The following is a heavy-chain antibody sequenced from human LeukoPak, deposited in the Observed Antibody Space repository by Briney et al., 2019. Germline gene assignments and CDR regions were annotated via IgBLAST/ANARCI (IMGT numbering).Heavy chain of an antibody. CDR1: GFTFSSYG. CDR2: ISYDGSNK. D-gene: IGHD1-26*01. J-gene: IGHJ3*02. Sequence: GGSLRLSCAASGFTFSSYGMSWVRQAPGKGLEWVAVISYDGSNKYYADSVKGRFTISRDNSKNTLYLQMNSLRAEDTAVYYCAKEQGTELGAFDIWGQGTMVTVSS. CDR3: AKEQGTELGAFDI. V-gene: IGHV3-30*18.